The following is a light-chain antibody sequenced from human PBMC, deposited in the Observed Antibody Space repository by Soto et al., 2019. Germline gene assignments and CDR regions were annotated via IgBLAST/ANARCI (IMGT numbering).Light chain of an antibody. CDR3: HQYNSWPPHT. Sequence: EVVMTQSPATLSVSPGERATVSCRPSQSVLTYVAWYQQKPGQAPRLLIYGASTRATGVPARFSGSGSGTEFTLSISSLQSEDSAVYYCHQYNSWPPHTFGQGTRLEIK. CDR1: QSVLTY. CDR2: GAS. J-gene: IGKJ5*01. V-gene: IGKV3-15*01.